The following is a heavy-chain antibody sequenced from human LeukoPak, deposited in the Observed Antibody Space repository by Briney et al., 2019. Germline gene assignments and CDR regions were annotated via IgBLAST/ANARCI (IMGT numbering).Heavy chain of an antibody. J-gene: IGHJ4*02. CDR1: GFTFSSYA. D-gene: IGHD4-17*01. CDR2: ISGSGGST. Sequence: PGGSLRLSCAASGFTFSSYAMSWVRQAPGKGLEWVSAISGSGGSTYYADSVKGRFTISRDNSKNTLYLRMNSLRAEDTAVYYCAKPGDYGDYLASWGQGTLVTVSS. V-gene: IGHV3-23*01. CDR3: AKPGDYGDYLAS.